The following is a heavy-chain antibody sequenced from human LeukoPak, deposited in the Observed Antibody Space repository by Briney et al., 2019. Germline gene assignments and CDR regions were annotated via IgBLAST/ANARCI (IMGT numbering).Heavy chain of an antibody. CDR1: GFTSSSYW. CDR2: IKQDGSEK. J-gene: IGHJ4*02. CDR3: AADSGGSRY. V-gene: IGHV3-7*01. Sequence: PGGSLRLSCAASGFTSSSYWMSWIRQAPGRGLEWVANIKQDGSEKYYADSVKGRFTISRDNAKNSLYLQMNSLRVEDTAMYYCAADSGGSRYWGQGTLATVSS. D-gene: IGHD2-15*01.